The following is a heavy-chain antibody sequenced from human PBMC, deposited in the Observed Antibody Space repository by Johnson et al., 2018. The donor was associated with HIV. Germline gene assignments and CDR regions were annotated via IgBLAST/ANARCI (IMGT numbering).Heavy chain of an antibody. Sequence: VQLVESGGGVVRPGGSLRLSCAASGFTFDDYGMSWVRQAPGKGLVWVAGISWNSDTIGYADSVKGRFTISRDNAKNSLYLQMKSLRLEDTALYFCARDLTWEMQDTFDLWGQGTMVTVSS. J-gene: IGHJ3*01. CDR2: ISWNSDTI. V-gene: IGHV3-20*04. CDR1: GFTFDDYG. CDR3: ARDLTWEMQDTFDL. D-gene: IGHD1-26*01.